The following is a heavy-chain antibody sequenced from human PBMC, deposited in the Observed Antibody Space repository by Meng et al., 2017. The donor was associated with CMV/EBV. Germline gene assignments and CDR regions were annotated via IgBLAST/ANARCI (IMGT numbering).Heavy chain of an antibody. V-gene: IGHV1-69*10. CDR1: GYTFTDYY. J-gene: IGHJ6*02. CDR3: ARGGYCSSTSCRDYYYYGMDV. D-gene: IGHD2-2*01. Sequence: SVKVSCKASGYTFTDYYMHWVRQAPGQGLEWMGGIIPILGIANYAQKFQGRVTITADKSTSTAYMELSSLRSEDTAVYYCARGGYCSSTSCRDYYYYGMDVWGQGTTVTVSS. CDR2: IIPILGIA.